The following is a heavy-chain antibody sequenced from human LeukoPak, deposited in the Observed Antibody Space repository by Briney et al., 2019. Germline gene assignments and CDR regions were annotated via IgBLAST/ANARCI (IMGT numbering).Heavy chain of an antibody. CDR1: GYTFTSYG. D-gene: IGHD6-19*01. CDR3: ASHPGGWYVSHFDY. Sequence: ASVKVSCKASGYTFTSYGISWVRQAPGQGLECMGWISAYNGNTNYAQKLQGRVTMTTDTSTSTAYMELRSLRSDDTAVYYCASHPGGWYVSHFDYWGQGTLVTVSS. CDR2: ISAYNGNT. V-gene: IGHV1-18*01. J-gene: IGHJ4*02.